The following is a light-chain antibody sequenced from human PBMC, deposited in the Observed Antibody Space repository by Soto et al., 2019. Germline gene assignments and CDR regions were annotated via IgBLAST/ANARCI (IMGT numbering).Light chain of an antibody. CDR1: QTISTF. V-gene: IGKV1-39*01. CDR3: QQSYSSPPWT. Sequence: DIQMTQSPSSLSASVGDRVTISCRASQTISTFLNWYQQKPGTAPRLLIYRASSVNSGVPPRFSGSGSGRDFTLTISSLRPEDVATYFCQQSYSSPPWTFGQGTNVDIE. CDR2: RAS. J-gene: IGKJ1*01.